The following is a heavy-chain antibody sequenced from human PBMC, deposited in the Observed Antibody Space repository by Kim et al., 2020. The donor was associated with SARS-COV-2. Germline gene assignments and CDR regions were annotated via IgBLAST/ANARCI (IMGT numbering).Heavy chain of an antibody. CDR3: ARGLKSHNWFDP. J-gene: IGHJ5*02. V-gene: IGHV3-53*01. Sequence: GGSLRLSCAASGFTVSSNYMSWVRQAPGKGLEWVSVIYSGGSTYYADSVKGRFTISRDNSKNTLYLQMNSLRAEDTAVYYCARGLKSHNWFDPWGQGTLVTVSS. CDR2: IYSGGST. CDR1: GFTVSSNY.